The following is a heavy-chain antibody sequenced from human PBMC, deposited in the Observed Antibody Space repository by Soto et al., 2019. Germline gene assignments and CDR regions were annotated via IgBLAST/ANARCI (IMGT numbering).Heavy chain of an antibody. CDR3: ARGGPYYDFWSGPRLYYYYMDV. Sequence: GASVKVSCKASGYTFTSYGISWVRQAPGQGLEGMGWISAYNGNTNYAQKLQGRVTMTTDTSTSTAYMELRSLRSDDTAVYYCARGGPYYDFWSGPRLYYYYMDVWGKGTTVTVSS. D-gene: IGHD3-3*01. CDR1: GYTFTSYG. V-gene: IGHV1-18*01. CDR2: ISAYNGNT. J-gene: IGHJ6*03.